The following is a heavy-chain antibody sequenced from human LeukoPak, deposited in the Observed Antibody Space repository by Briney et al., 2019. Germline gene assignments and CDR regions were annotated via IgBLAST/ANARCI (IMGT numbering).Heavy chain of an antibody. CDR1: GGSISRYY. D-gene: IGHD2-2*01. Sequence: SETLSLTCTVSGGSISRYYWSWIRQPAGKGLEWIGRIYTSGSTNYNPSLKSRVTMSVDTSKNQFSLKLSSVTAADTAVYYCARAPVVPAAAYYNYYMDIWGKGTTVTVSS. CDR3: ARAPVVPAAAYYNYYMDI. CDR2: IYTSGST. J-gene: IGHJ6*03. V-gene: IGHV4-4*07.